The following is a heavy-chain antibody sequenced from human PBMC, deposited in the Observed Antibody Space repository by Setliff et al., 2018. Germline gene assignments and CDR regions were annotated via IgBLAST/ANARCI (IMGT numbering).Heavy chain of an antibody. J-gene: IGHJ4*02. CDR2: IYTSGST. CDR1: GGSISSSSYY. Sequence: SETLSLTCTVSGGSISSSSYYWGWIRQPPGKGLEWIGRIYTSGSTNYNPSLKSRVTISVDTSKNQFSLKLSSVTAADTAVYYCARTLYDYDILTGPGYYFDYWGQGTLVTVSS. D-gene: IGHD3-9*01. CDR3: ARTLYDYDILTGPGYYFDY. V-gene: IGHV4-39*07.